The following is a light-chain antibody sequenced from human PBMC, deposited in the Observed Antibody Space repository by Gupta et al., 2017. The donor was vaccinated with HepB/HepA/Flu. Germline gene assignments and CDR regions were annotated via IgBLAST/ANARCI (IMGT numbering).Light chain of an antibody. Sequence: QSALTQPASVSGSPGQSLTISCPGTRSDVGDYNYVSWYQHHPGKAPKLMIFDVISRPSGISHRFSGSKSGNTASLTTSGLQAEDEADYYCSSYTSSNNLVLFGGGTKLTVL. CDR2: DVI. J-gene: IGLJ2*01. CDR1: RSDVGDYNY. V-gene: IGLV2-14*03. CDR3: SSYTSSNNLVL.